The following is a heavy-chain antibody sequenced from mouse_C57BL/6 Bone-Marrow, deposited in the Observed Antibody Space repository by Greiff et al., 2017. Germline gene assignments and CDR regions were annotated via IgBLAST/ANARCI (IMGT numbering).Heavy chain of an antibody. Sequence: QVHVKQSGAELVRPGASVKLSCKASGYTFTDYYFNWVKQRPGQGLEWIARIYPGSGNTYYNEKFKGKATLTAEKSSSTAYMQLSSLTSEDSAVYFGARDYSLFDYWGQGTTLTVSS. CDR2: IYPGSGNT. CDR3: ARDYSLFDY. J-gene: IGHJ2*01. D-gene: IGHD2-13*01. CDR1: GYTFTDYY. V-gene: IGHV1-76*01.